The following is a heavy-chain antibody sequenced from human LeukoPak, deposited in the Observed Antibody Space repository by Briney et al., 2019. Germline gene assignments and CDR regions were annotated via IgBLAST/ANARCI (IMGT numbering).Heavy chain of an antibody. D-gene: IGHD3-3*01. Sequence: ASVKVSCKASGYTFTSYAMNWVRQAPGQGLEWMGWINTNTGNPTYAQGFTGRFVFYLDTSVSTAYLQISSLKAEDTAVYYCARGPDYDFWSGYYTSSGYYYMDVWGKGTTVTVSS. CDR3: ARGPDYDFWSGYYTSSGYYYMDV. J-gene: IGHJ6*03. V-gene: IGHV7-4-1*02. CDR2: INTNTGNP. CDR1: GYTFTSYA.